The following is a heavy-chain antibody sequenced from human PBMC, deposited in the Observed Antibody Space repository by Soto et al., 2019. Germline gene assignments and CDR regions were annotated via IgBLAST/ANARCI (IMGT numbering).Heavy chain of an antibody. J-gene: IGHJ4*02. V-gene: IGHV3-23*01. Sequence: GGSLRLYCAASGFTFSSYAMSWVRQAPGKGLEWVSAISGSGGSTYYADSVKGRFTISRDNSKNTLYLQMNSLRAEDTAVYYCAKDCDILPGYCSDYWGQGTLVTVSS. CDR3: AKDCDILPGYCSDY. D-gene: IGHD3-9*01. CDR1: GFTFSSYA. CDR2: ISGSGGST.